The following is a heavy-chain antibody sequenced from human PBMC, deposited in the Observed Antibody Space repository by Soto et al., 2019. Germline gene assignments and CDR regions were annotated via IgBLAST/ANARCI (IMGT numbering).Heavy chain of an antibody. CDR3: ARLGGTTYGPYYMDV. J-gene: IGHJ6*03. V-gene: IGHV4-59*01. Sequence: SETLSLTCTVSGGSISSYYWSWIRQPPGKGLEWIGYIYYSGSTNYNPSLKSRVTISVDTSKNQFSLKLSSVTAADTAVYYCARLGGTTYGPYYMDVWGKGTTVTVSS. CDR2: IYYSGST. D-gene: IGHD4-17*01. CDR1: GGSISSYY.